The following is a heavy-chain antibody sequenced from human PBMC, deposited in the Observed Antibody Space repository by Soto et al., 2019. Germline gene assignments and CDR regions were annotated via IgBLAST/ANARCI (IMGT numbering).Heavy chain of an antibody. CDR1: GFTVSSNY. CDR3: ARAADDFWSGPLDY. Sequence: EVQLVESGGGLVQPGGSLRLSCAASGFTVSSNYMSWVRQAPGKGLEWVSVIYSGGSTYYADSVKGRFTISRDNSKNTLYLQMNSLGAEDTAVYYCARAADDFWSGPLDYWGQGTLVTVSS. CDR2: IYSGGST. J-gene: IGHJ4*02. D-gene: IGHD3-3*01. V-gene: IGHV3-66*01.